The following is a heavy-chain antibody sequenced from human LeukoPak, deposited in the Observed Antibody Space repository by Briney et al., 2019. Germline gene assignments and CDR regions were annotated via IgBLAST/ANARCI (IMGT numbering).Heavy chain of an antibody. Sequence: GGSLRLSCAASGFTLSSYAMSWVRQAPGKGLEWVSTISNTCGSTYYADSVQGRFTISRDNSKNTLSLQMNSLRAGETAVYYCAKLMITFGGNIVAPPDYWGQGTLVTVSS. CDR3: AKLMITFGGNIVAPPDY. D-gene: IGHD3-16*02. V-gene: IGHV3-23*01. CDR1: GFTLSSYA. CDR2: ISNTCGST. J-gene: IGHJ4*02.